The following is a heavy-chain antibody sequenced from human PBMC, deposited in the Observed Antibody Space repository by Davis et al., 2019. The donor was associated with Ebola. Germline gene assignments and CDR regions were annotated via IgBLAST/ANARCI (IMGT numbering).Heavy chain of an antibody. CDR3: ARGNGASLLRYFDWLLYFDY. D-gene: IGHD3-9*01. V-gene: IGHV4-59*11. CDR2: IYYSGST. Sequence: PGGSLRLSCTVSGGSISSHYWSWIRQPPGKGLEWIGYIYYSGSTNYNPSLKSRVTIPVDTSKNQFSLKLSSVTAADTAVYYCARGNGASLLRYFDWLLYFDYWGQGTLVTVSS. CDR1: GGSISSHY. J-gene: IGHJ4*02.